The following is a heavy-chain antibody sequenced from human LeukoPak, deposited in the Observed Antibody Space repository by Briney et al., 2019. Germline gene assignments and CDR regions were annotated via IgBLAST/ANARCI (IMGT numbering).Heavy chain of an antibody. D-gene: IGHD5-12*01. CDR2: IIPIFGTA. V-gene: IGHV1-69*13. Sequence: ASVKVSCKASGGTFSSYAISWVRQAPGQGLEWMGGIIPIFGTANYAQKFQGRVTITADESTSTAYMELSSLRSEDTAVYYCARGGRGSGYDGGFDYWGQGTLVTVSS. J-gene: IGHJ4*02. CDR3: ARGGRGSGYDGGFDY. CDR1: GGTFSSYA.